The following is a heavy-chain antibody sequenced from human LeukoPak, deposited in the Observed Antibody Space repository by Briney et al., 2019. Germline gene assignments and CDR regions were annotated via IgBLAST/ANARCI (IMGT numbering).Heavy chain of an antibody. V-gene: IGHV4-34*01. D-gene: IGHD3-10*01. CDR1: GGSFSGYY. CDR2: INHSGST. J-gene: IGHJ6*03. CDR3: ARLVKVLLWFGDYYYYYMDV. Sequence: SETLSLTCAVYGGSFSGYYWSWIRQPPGKGLEWIGEINHSGSTNYNPSLKSRVTISVDTSKNQFSLKLSSVTAADTAVYYCARLVKVLLWFGDYYYYYMDVWGKGTTVTISS.